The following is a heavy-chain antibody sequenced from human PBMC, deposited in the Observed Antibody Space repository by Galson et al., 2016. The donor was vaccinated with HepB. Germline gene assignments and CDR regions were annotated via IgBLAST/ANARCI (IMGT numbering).Heavy chain of an antibody. D-gene: IGHD3-22*01. J-gene: IGHJ3*02. Sequence: SLRLSCAASGITFSDYSISWVRQAPGKGLEWISYVSTSGSSIYHADSVKGRFTISRDNAKNSLYLQMNSLRDEDTAVYYCARDRDYDSNGYHSNDALDIWGQGTMVTVSS. CDR1: GITFSDYS. V-gene: IGHV3-48*02. CDR2: VSTSGSSI. CDR3: ARDRDYDSNGYHSNDALDI.